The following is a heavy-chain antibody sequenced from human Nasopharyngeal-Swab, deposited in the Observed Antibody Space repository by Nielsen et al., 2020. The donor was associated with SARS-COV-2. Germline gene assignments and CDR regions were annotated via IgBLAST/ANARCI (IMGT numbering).Heavy chain of an antibody. Sequence: SQTLSLTCPVSAASISSSSYYWGWIRQPPGKGLEWIGRIYYSGSTYYNPSLKSRVTISVDTSKNQFSLKLSSVTTADTAVYYCVGSSWYGDYYYYYGMDVWGQGTTVTVSS. V-gene: IGHV4-39*07. CDR3: VGSSWYGDYYYYYGMDV. CDR1: AASISSSSYY. CDR2: IYYSGST. D-gene: IGHD6-13*01. J-gene: IGHJ6*02.